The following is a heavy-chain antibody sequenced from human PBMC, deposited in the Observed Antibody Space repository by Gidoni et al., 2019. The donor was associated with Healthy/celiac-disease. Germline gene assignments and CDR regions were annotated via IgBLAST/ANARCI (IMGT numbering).Heavy chain of an antibody. V-gene: IGHV3-53*01. D-gene: IGHD1-26*01. J-gene: IGHJ3*02. CDR3: ARDWIEVGATWVYAFDI. Sequence: EVQLVASGGGLIQPGGSLRLSCAASGFTVSSNYMSWVRQAPGKGLEWVSVIYSGGSTYYADSVKGRFTISRDNSKNTLYLQMNSLRAEDTAVYYCARDWIEVGATWVYAFDIWGQGTMVTVSS. CDR1: GFTVSSNY. CDR2: IYSGGST.